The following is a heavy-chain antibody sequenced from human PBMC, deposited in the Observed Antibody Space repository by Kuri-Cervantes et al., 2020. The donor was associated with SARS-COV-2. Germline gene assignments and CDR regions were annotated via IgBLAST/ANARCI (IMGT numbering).Heavy chain of an antibody. CDR3: ARDRDGDNENDY. D-gene: IGHD4/OR15-4a*01. CDR1: GGSISSGGYY. V-gene: IGHV4-30-2*01. J-gene: IGHJ4*02. CDR2: IYHSGST. Sequence: SETLSLTCTVSGGSISSGGYYWSWIRQPPGKGLEWIGYIYHSGSTYYNPSLKSRVTISVDRSKNQFSLKLSSVTAADTAVYYCARDRDGDNENDYWGQGNLVTVSS.